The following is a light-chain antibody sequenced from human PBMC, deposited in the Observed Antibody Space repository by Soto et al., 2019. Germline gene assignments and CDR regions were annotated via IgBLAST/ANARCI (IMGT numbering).Light chain of an antibody. V-gene: IGLV1-40*01. CDR2: VNS. CDR1: SSNIGAGYD. J-gene: IGLJ1*01. Sequence: QSVLTQPPSVSGAPGQRVTISCTGSSSNIGAGYDVHWYQQLPGTAPKLLIYVNSNRPSGVPDRFSGSKSGTSASLAITGLQAEDEADDYCQSYDSSLSGSYVFGTGTKVTVL. CDR3: QSYDSSLSGSYV.